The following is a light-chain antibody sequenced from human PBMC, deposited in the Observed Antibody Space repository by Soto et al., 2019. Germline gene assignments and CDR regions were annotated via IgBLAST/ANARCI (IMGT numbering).Light chain of an antibody. CDR1: QSVSSN. CDR2: GAS. CDR3: HQYDNWPSWT. J-gene: IGKJ1*01. Sequence: EIVMTQSPATLPVSPGERVTLSCRASQSVSSNLAWYQQKPGQAPRLLIYGASTRATGIPARFSGRGSGTEFTLTISSLQSEDLAIYYCHQYDNWPSWTFGQGTKVEIK. V-gene: IGKV3-15*01.